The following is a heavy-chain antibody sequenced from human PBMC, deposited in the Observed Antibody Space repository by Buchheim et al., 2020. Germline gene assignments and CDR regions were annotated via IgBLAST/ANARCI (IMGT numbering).Heavy chain of an antibody. CDR2: MKQDGSEI. D-gene: IGHD1-26*01. CDR3: AKVVTSATWDY. CDR1: GFTFSSYW. V-gene: IGHV3-7*01. J-gene: IGHJ4*02. Sequence: EVQLVESGGGLVQPGGSLRLSCAASGFTFSSYWMSWVRQAPGKGLEWVANMKQDGSEIYYVDSVKGRFIISRDNAKNSLYLQMNSLRVEDTAVYYCAKVVTSATWDYWGQGTL.